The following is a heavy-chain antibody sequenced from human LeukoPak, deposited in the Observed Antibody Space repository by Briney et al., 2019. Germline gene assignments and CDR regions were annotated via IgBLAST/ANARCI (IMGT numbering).Heavy chain of an antibody. V-gene: IGHV4-34*01. CDR3: ARLSSSSWSDALDI. D-gene: IGHD6-13*01. Sequence: SETLSLTCAVYGGSFSGYYWSWIRQPPGKGLEWIGEINHSGSTNYNPSLKGRVTISVDTSKNQFSLKLSSVTAADTAVYYCARLSSSSWSDALDIWGQGTMVTVSS. CDR1: GGSFSGYY. CDR2: INHSGST. J-gene: IGHJ3*02.